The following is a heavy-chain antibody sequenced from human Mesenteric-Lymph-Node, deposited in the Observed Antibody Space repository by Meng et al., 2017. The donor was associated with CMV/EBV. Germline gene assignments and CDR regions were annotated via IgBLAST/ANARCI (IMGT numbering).Heavy chain of an antibody. CDR3: ARDILPNYYDSSGWDY. CDR1: GFIFSSYS. CDR2: ISSSSSTI. D-gene: IGHD3-22*01. Sequence: GESLKISCAASGFIFSSYSMNWVRQAPGKGLEWVSYISSSSSTIYYADSVKGRFTISRDNAKNSLYLQMNSLRAEDTAVYYCARDILPNYYDSSGWDYWGQGTLVTVSS. J-gene: IGHJ4*02. V-gene: IGHV3-48*04.